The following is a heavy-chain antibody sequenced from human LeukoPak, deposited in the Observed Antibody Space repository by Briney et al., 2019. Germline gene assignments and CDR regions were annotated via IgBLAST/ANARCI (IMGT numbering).Heavy chain of an antibody. V-gene: IGHV4-61*02. Sequence: SQTLSLTCTVSGGSISSGSYYWSWIRQPAGKGLEWIGRIYTSGSTNYNPSLKSRVTISVDTSKNQFSLKLSSVTAADTAVYYCAGKAAAGGTFDYWGQGTLVTVSS. CDR3: AGKAAAGGTFDY. CDR1: GGSISSGSYY. CDR2: IYTSGST. D-gene: IGHD6-13*01. J-gene: IGHJ4*02.